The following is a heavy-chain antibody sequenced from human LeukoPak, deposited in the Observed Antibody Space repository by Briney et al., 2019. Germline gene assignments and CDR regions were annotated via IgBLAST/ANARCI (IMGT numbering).Heavy chain of an antibody. J-gene: IGHJ4*02. D-gene: IGHD3-22*01. CDR2: ISDTGGRT. CDR3: PKRGFVIRVILVGFHKEAYYFDS. Sequence: AGXSLRLSCAVSGLTLSNYGMTWVRQAPGKGLEWVAGISDTGGRTNFAASVQGLFTLSIANPKYTLYLQITSLRAEDTAFYFCPKRGFVIRVILVGFHKEAYYFDSWGQGALVTVSS. CDR1: GLTLSNYG. V-gene: IGHV3-23*01.